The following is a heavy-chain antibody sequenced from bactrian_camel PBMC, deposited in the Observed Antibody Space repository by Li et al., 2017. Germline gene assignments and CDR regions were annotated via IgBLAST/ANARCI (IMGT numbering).Heavy chain of an antibody. D-gene: IGHD6*01. V-gene: IGHV3-2*01. J-gene: IGHJ4*01. CDR2: ISSETWNT. CDR1: GSTISGNY. CDR3: AAGPWYTDEYRY. Sequence: HVQLVESGGGLVQPGGSLRLSCTGSGSTISGNYINWVRQAPGKGLEWVASISSETWNTYNSDSVKGRFTVSRDNARNTGLLQMNSLKSEDTALYYCAAGPWYTDEYRYWGQGTQVTVS.